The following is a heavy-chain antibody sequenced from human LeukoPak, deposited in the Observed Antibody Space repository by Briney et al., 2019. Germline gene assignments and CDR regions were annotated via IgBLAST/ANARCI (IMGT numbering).Heavy chain of an antibody. CDR2: IYYSGST. Sequence: SETLSLTCTVSGGSISSYYWSWIRQPPGKGLEWIGYIYYSGSTNYNPSLKSRVTISVDTSKNQFSLKLSSVTAADTAVYYCARTLRYFDWLFSDYWGQGTLVTVSS. CDR1: GGSISSYY. CDR3: ARTLRYFDWLFSDY. V-gene: IGHV4-59*08. J-gene: IGHJ4*02. D-gene: IGHD3-9*01.